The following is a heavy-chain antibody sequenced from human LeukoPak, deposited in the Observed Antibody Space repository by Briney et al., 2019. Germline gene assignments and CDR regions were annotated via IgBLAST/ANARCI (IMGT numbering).Heavy chain of an antibody. CDR2: ISGTGGST. J-gene: IGHJ4*02. D-gene: IGHD5-12*01. V-gene: IGHV3-23*01. Sequence: PGGSLRLSCAASGFTFSSCAMSWVRQAPGKGLEWVSGISGTGGSTYYADSVKGRFTISRDNSESTLYLQMNSLRAEDTAVYYCAKDPWLRSPHNFDYWGQGTLVTVSS. CDR1: GFTFSSCA. CDR3: AKDPWLRSPHNFDY.